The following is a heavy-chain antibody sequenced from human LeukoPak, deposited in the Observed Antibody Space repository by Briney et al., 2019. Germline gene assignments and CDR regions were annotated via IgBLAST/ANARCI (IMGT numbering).Heavy chain of an antibody. CDR3: AKDFRRADYYDSSGYYRMIDY. J-gene: IGHJ4*02. Sequence: GRSLRLSCAVSGFTFRNYGMHWVRQAPGKGLEWVAVISYDESDKYYGDSVKGRFTISRDNSKNTLFLQMNGLRAEDTAVYFCAKDFRRADYYDSSGYYRMIDYWGQGTLVTVSS. D-gene: IGHD3-22*01. CDR1: GFTFRNYG. V-gene: IGHV3-30*18. CDR2: ISYDESDK.